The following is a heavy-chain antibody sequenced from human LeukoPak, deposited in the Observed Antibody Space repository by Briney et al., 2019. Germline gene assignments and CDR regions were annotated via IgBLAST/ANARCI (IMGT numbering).Heavy chain of an antibody. CDR3: VRSHDISGSFGVLDP. V-gene: IGHV1-2*02. J-gene: IGHJ5*02. D-gene: IGHD3-22*01. Sequence: SVSVSCQPSAPTPTSYYMHWVRPAPRQGIAWMGWIYPISSAKNNAQKFQGRSTMTRNTSITTAYMELSMLRSDDTASDYCVRSHDISGSFGVLDPWGRGRVLSVPS. CDR1: APTPTSYY. CDR2: IYPISSAK.